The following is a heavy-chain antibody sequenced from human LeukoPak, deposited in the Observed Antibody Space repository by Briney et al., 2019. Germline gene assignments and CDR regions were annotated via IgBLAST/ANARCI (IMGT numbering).Heavy chain of an antibody. CDR2: INPNSGGT. D-gene: IGHD2/OR15-2a*01. Sequence: GASVKVSCKASGYTFTGYYMHWVRQAPGQGLESMGWINPNSGGTKYAQKFQGRVTMTRDTSISTAYMELSRLRPDDTAVYYCARAIATFAPFDYWGQGTLVTVSS. J-gene: IGHJ4*02. CDR3: ARAIATFAPFDY. CDR1: GYTFTGYY. V-gene: IGHV1-2*02.